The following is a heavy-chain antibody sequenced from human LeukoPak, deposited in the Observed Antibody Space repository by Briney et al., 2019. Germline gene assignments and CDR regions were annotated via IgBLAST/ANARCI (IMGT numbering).Heavy chain of an antibody. D-gene: IGHD3-10*01. CDR2: IYPGDSDT. CDR1: GYSFTSYW. CDR3: ARQRANYYGSGSYDY. Sequence: GESLKISCKGSGYSFTSYWIGWVRQMPGKGLEWMGIIYPGDSDTRYSPSFQGQVTISADKSISTAYLQWSSLKASDTAMYYCARQRANYYGSGSYDYWGQGTLVTVSS. J-gene: IGHJ4*02. V-gene: IGHV5-51*01.